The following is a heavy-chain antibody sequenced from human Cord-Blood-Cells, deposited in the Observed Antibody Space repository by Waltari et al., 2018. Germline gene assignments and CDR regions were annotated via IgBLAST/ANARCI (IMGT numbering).Heavy chain of an antibody. CDR2: ITPTFGTA. CDR1: GGTFSSYA. CDR3: ARGVVVVPAAIIGSDYYYYYMDV. V-gene: IGHV1-69*01. Sequence: QVQLVQSGAEVKKPGSSVKVSCKASGGTFSSYAISWVRQAPGQGLEWMGGITPTFGTANYAQKVQGRVTITADESTSTDYMELSSLRSEDTAVYYCARGVVVVPAAIIGSDYYYYYMDVWGKGTTVTVSS. D-gene: IGHD2-2*02. J-gene: IGHJ6*03.